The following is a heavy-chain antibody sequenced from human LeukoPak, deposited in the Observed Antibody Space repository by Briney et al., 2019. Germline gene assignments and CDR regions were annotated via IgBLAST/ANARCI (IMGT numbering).Heavy chain of an antibody. Sequence: GGSLRLSCAASGFTFDDYALHWVRQAPGKGLEWVSGINWNSGSIGYADSVKGRFTISRDNAKNSLYLQMNSLRAEDTAVYYCARDLGQYYDTSDNWFDPWGQGTLVTVSS. CDR3: ARDLGQYYDTSDNWFDP. D-gene: IGHD3-22*01. V-gene: IGHV3-9*01. J-gene: IGHJ5*02. CDR2: INWNSGSI. CDR1: GFTFDDYA.